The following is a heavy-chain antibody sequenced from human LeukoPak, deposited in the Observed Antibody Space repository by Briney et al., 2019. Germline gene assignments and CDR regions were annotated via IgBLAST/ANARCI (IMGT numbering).Heavy chain of an antibody. CDR3: ARGQPLDSSGQSGDY. Sequence: SETLSLTCTVSGGSISSYYWSWIRQPAGKGLEWIGRTYTSGSTNYNPSLKSRVTMSVDTSKNQFSLKLSSVTAADTAVYYCARGQPLDSSGQSGDYWGQGTLVTVSS. V-gene: IGHV4-4*07. J-gene: IGHJ4*02. D-gene: IGHD3-22*01. CDR2: TYTSGST. CDR1: GGSISSYY.